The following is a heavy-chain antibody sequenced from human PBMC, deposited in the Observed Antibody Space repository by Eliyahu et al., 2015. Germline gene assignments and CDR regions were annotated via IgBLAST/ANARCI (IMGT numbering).Heavy chain of an antibody. Sequence: QVQLVQSGAEVKKPGASVKVFCKASGYTFTSYDXXWLRQATGQXXEWMGWMNPNSGNTGYAQKFQGRVTMTRNTSISTAYMELSSRRSEDTAVYYCVMVVPAAKTAVNYYYGMDVWGQGTTVTVSS. CDR3: VMVVPAAKTAVNYYYGMDV. V-gene: IGHV1-8*01. CDR2: MNPNSGNT. D-gene: IGHD2-2*01. J-gene: IGHJ6*02. CDR1: GYTFTSYD.